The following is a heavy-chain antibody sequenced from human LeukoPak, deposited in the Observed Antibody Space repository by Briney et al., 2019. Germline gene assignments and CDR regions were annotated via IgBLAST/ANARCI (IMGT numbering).Heavy chain of an antibody. CDR2: ISGSGTI. V-gene: IGHV4-4*07. D-gene: IGHD1-26*01. CDR3: AKSGGYGLIDY. CDR1: GGSLNSY. J-gene: IGHJ4*02. Sequence: SETLSLTCTVSGGSLNSYWSWIRQPAGKGLEWIGRISGSGTITYNPALQSRLSISIDTSKNQFSLRLNSVTAADTAMYYCAKSGGYGLIDYWGQGTRVTVSS.